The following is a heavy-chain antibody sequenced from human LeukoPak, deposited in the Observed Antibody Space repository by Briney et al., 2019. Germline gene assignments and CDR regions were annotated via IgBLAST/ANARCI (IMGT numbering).Heavy chain of an antibody. CDR1: GASISSYY. J-gene: IGHJ4*02. CDR2: VNLQGST. V-gene: IGHV4-59*12. CDR3: AREGGPYRPLDY. Sequence: SETLSLTCTVSGASISSYYWSWIRQPPGKGLEWIGEVNLQGSTNYNPSLMGRVAIAVETSENHISLQLTSVTAADTAVYYCAREGGPYRPLDYSGQGTLVTVSS.